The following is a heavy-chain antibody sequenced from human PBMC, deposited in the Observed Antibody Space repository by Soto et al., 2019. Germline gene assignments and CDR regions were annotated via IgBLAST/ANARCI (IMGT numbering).Heavy chain of an antibody. D-gene: IGHD2-8*01. Sequence: EVQLLESGGGLVQPGGSLRLSCAASGFTFSTYAMSWVRQAPGKGLEWVSGIIGNGGGISYADSVKGRFTISSDNSNNMLYLQMHSLRAEDAAVYYCAKDRQPDGLWPFDHWGQGTLVTVSS. CDR1: GFTFSTYA. CDR3: AKDRQPDGLWPFDH. J-gene: IGHJ4*02. CDR2: IIGNGGGI. V-gene: IGHV3-23*01.